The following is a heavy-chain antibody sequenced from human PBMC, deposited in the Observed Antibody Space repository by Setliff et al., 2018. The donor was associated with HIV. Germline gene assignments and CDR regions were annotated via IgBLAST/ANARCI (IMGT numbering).Heavy chain of an antibody. J-gene: IGHJ6*03. Sequence: ASVKVSCKSSGYSLSTYAISWVRQAPGQGLEWMGWIDANNGNRNFAQKFRGRVTMTTDISTNTAYMEVRSLSFDDTAVYYCVRLTADRTNYYYYMDVWGKGTTVTVSS. CDR1: GYSLSTYA. D-gene: IGHD2-8*01. CDR2: IDANNGNR. V-gene: IGHV1-18*01. CDR3: VRLTADRTNYYYYMDV.